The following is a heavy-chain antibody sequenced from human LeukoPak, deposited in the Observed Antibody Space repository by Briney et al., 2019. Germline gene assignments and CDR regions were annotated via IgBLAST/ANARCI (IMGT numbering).Heavy chain of an antibody. J-gene: IGHJ3*02. CDR1: GGSISSSSYY. CDR3: ARRTGTTVWDDAFDI. V-gene: IGHV4-39*07. D-gene: IGHD1-7*01. CDR2: IYYSGSS. Sequence: SETLSLTCTVSGGSISSSSYYWGWIRQPPGKGLAWIGSIYYSGSSHYNPSLKSRVAISVDTSKNQFSLELSSVTAADTAVYYCARRTGTTVWDDAFDIWGQGTMVTVSS.